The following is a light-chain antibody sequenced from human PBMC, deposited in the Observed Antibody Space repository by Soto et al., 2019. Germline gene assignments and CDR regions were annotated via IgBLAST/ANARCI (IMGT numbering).Light chain of an antibody. V-gene: IGKV3-20*01. CDR1: QSVSSNY. J-gene: IGKJ1*01. CDR2: GAS. Sequence: EIVLTQSPATLSLSPGERATLSCRASQSVSSNYLAWYQQKPGQAPRLLIYGASSRATGIPDRFSGSGSGTEFTLTISSLQPDDFATYYCQHYNSYSEAFGQGTKVELK. CDR3: QHYNSYSEA.